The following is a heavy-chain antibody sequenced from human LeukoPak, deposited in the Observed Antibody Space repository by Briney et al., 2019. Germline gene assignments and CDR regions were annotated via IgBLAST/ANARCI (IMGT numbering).Heavy chain of an antibody. Sequence: GGSLRLSCAASGFSFSTYGMHWVRQAPGKGLEWVAVIWYGGSNEYYADSVKGRFTISRDNSKNTLYLQMNSLRVEDTAVYYCARDLGWLQSDYWGQGTLVTVSS. CDR3: ARDLGWLQSDY. V-gene: IGHV3-33*08. CDR1: GFSFSTYG. D-gene: IGHD5-24*01. CDR2: IWYGGSNE. J-gene: IGHJ4*02.